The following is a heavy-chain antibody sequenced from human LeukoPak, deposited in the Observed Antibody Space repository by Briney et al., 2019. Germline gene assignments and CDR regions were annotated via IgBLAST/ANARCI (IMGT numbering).Heavy chain of an antibody. CDR1: GGPISSYY. Sequence: SETLSLTCTVSGGPISSYYWSWIRQPAGKGLEWIGRIYTSGSTNYNPSLKSRVTMSVDTSKNQFSLKLSSVTAADTAVYYCARVEASLDAFDIWGQGTMVTVSS. J-gene: IGHJ3*02. CDR2: IYTSGST. V-gene: IGHV4-4*07. CDR3: ARVEASLDAFDI.